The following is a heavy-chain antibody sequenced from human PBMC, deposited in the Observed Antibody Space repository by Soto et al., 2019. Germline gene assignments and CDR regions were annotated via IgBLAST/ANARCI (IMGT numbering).Heavy chain of an antibody. CDR1: GYTFTSYG. CDR2: ISAYNGNT. J-gene: IGHJ6*03. Sequence: QVQLVQSGAEVKKPGASVKVSCKASGYTFTSYGISWVRQAPGQGLEWMGWISAYNGNTNYAQKLQGRVTMTADTSTSTAYMKLRSLRSDDTAVYYCARVSSRVLDWLLADYYYYYMDVWGKGTTVTVSS. D-gene: IGHD3-3*01. CDR3: ARVSSRVLDWLLADYYYYYMDV. V-gene: IGHV1-18*01.